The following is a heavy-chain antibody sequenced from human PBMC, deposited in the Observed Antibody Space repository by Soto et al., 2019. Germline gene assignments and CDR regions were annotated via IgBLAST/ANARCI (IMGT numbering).Heavy chain of an antibody. CDR2: TIPALGKT. D-gene: IGHD3-16*01. CDR1: GDNFKKNV. Sequence: SVKVSCKTSGDNFKKNVFTGVRQAPGQGLEWMGGTIPALGKTHYIEKFQGRVTITVDDATRTVYMEVRDLTSEDTAIYCARGPFRHSAMDVWGQGTTVTVSS. CDR3: ARGPFRHSAMDV. J-gene: IGHJ6*02. V-gene: IGHV1-69*10.